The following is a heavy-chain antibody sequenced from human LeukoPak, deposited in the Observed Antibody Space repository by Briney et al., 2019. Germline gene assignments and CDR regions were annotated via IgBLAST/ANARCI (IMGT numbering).Heavy chain of an antibody. CDR3: ASIFLDGDY. Sequence: GGSLRLSCTASGFTFSTYSMHWVRQAPGKGLEWVALISYDGGNEKFADSMRGRFTISRDNSNNTLYLQMNSLRAEDTAVYYCASIFLDGDYWGQGTLVTVSS. J-gene: IGHJ4*02. CDR1: GFTFSTYS. V-gene: IGHV3-30-3*01. D-gene: IGHD3/OR15-3a*01. CDR2: ISYDGGNE.